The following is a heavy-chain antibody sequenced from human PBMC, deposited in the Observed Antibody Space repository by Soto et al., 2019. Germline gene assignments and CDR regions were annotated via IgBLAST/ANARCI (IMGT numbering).Heavy chain of an antibody. J-gene: IGHJ6*02. CDR1: GGTFSSYA. V-gene: IGHV1-69*06. CDR3: ARGGVATTLYYYYGMDV. Sequence: SVKVSCKAPGGTFSSYAISWVRQAPGQGLEWMGGIIPIFGTANYAQKFQGRVTITADKSTSTAYMELSSLRSEDTAVYYCARGGVATTLYYYYGMDVWGQGTTVTVSS. D-gene: IGHD5-12*01. CDR2: IIPIFGTA.